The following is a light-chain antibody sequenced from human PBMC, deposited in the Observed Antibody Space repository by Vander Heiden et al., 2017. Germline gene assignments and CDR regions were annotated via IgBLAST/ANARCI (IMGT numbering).Light chain of an antibody. V-gene: IGKV3-11*01. CDR2: DAS. CDR1: QNVGRY. CDR3: QQRFNWPGT. Sequence: EVVLTPSPATLSLSPGERATLSCRASQNVGRYLAWYQQRPGQAPRLLIYDASNRATGIPARFSGSGSGTDFTLTISSLEPEDFAIYYCQQRFNWPGTFGQGTKLEIK. J-gene: IGKJ2*01.